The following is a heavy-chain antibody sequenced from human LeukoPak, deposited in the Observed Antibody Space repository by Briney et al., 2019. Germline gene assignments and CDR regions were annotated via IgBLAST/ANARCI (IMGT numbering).Heavy chain of an antibody. D-gene: IGHD6-19*01. CDR1: GFTFSSFE. CDR2: INSDGSTT. V-gene: IGHV3-74*01. CDR3: ARGYTSGWYYFDY. Sequence: QPGGSLRLSCAASGFTFSSFEMHWVRQAPGKGLVWVSRINSDGSTTSYADSVKGRFTISRDNAKNTLYLQMNSLRAEDTAVYYCARGYTSGWYYFDYWGQGTLVTVSS. J-gene: IGHJ4*02.